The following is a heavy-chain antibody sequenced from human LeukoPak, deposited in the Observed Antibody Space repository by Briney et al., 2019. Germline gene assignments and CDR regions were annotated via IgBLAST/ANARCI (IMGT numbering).Heavy chain of an antibody. CDR1: GFTFSSYA. Sequence: PGGSLRLSCAASGFTFSSYAMSWVRQAPGKGLEWVSAIGGSGGSTYYADSVKGRFTISRDNSKNTLYLQMNSLRAEDTAVYYCAKDDYDILTGCFDYWGQGTLVTVSS. V-gene: IGHV3-23*01. CDR2: IGGSGGST. CDR3: AKDDYDILTGCFDY. J-gene: IGHJ4*02. D-gene: IGHD3-9*01.